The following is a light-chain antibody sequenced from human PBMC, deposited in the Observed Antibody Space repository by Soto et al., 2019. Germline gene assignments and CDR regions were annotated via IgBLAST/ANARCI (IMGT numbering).Light chain of an antibody. J-gene: IGKJ2*01. CDR2: GAS. V-gene: IGKV3-20*01. CDR3: QHYGSSPPMYT. Sequence: EIVLTQSPGTLSLSPGERATLSCRASQSVSSNYLAWYQQKPGQAPRLLIYGASSRATGISDRFSGSWSGTDFTLTISGVEPEDFAVYYCQHYGSSPPMYTFGQGTKLEIK. CDR1: QSVSSNY.